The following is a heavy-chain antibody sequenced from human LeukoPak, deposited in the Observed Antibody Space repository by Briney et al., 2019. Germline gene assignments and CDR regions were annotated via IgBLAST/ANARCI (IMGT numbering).Heavy chain of an antibody. CDR1: GFTFHNFR. D-gene: IGHD6-19*01. J-gene: IGHJ2*01. Sequence: GTSLSLSCAASGFTFHNFRMVWVRQPPGTGLPWVAAIDPHGNDNYYADSARGRFVISRDNSKNTLYLQIYGLTVVDTAVYYCARDSDTSGNHWFFDVWGRGTLVIASS. CDR2: IDPHGNDN. V-gene: IGHV3-30*12. CDR3: ARDSDTSGNHWFFDV.